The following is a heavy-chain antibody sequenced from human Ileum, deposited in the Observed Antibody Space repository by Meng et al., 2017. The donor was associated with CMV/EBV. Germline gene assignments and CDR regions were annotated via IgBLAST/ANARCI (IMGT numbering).Heavy chain of an antibody. CDR3: ARAERLLEWLNYYFDF. V-gene: IGHV1-18*01. Sequence: ASVKVSCKASGYTFTNYGITWVRQAPGQGLEWMGWISGYNGKTHYEEKFQGSVTMTTDTSTSTSTLELRSLRFDDTAVYYCARAERLLEWLNYYFDFWGQGTLVTVSS. J-gene: IGHJ4*02. CDR2: ISGYNGKT. CDR1: GYTFTNYG. D-gene: IGHD3-3*01.